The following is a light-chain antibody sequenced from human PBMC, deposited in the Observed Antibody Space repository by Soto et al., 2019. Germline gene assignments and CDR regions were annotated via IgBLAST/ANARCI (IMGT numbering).Light chain of an antibody. J-gene: IGKJ1*01. CDR2: VAS. Sequence: EIVLTQSPGTLYLSPGERGILSCRASQYMTTNKLAWYQQKPGQSPRLLIYVASTRATGTPYRFSGSGSGTDXXXXXSXXXXXXFAVYYCLQYDTAPRTFGQGTKLDIK. CDR1: QYMTTNK. V-gene: IGKV3-20*01. CDR3: LQYDTAPRT.